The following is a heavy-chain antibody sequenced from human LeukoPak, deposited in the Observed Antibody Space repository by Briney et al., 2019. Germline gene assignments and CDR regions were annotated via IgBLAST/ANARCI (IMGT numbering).Heavy chain of an antibody. V-gene: IGHV3-33*06. CDR3: AKDEGEAVVPAASNYMDV. Sequence: GRSLRLSCAASGFTFSNYGMHWVRQAPGKGLEWVAVIWYDGSNKYCADSVKDRFTISRDNSKNTPYLQMNSLRAEDTAVYYCAKDEGEAVVPAASNYMDVWGKGTTVTVSS. D-gene: IGHD2-2*01. J-gene: IGHJ6*03. CDR1: GFTFSNYG. CDR2: IWYDGSNK.